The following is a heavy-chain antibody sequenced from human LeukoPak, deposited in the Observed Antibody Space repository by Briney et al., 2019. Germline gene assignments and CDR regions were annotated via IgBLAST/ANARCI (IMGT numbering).Heavy chain of an antibody. J-gene: IGHJ4*02. CDR2: FDPEDGET. CDR1: RYTLTELS. CDR3: ARFLYSSSWYYFDY. V-gene: IGHV1-24*01. Sequence: GASVKVSCKVSRYTLTELSMHWVRQAPGKGLEWMGGFDPEDGETIYAQKFQGRVTMTEDTPTDTAYMELSSLRSEDTAVYYCARFLYSSSWYYFDYWGQGTLVTVSS. D-gene: IGHD6-13*01.